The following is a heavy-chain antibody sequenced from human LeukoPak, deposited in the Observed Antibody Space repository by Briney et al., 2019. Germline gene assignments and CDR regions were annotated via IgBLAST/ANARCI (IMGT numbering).Heavy chain of an antibody. V-gene: IGHV1-18*01. CDR2: ISAYNGNT. D-gene: IGHD2-15*01. CDR3: AVGYCSGGSCFPTAY. Sequence: EASVKVSCKASGYTFTSYGISWVRQAPGQGLEWMGWISAYNGNTNYAQKLQGRVTMTTDTSTSTAYMELRSLRSDDTAVYYCAVGYCSGGSCFPTAYWGQGTLVTVSS. J-gene: IGHJ4*02. CDR1: GYTFTSYG.